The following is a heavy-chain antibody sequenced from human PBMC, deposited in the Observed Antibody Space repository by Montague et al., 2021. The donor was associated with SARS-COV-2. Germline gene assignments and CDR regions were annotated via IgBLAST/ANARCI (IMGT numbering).Heavy chain of an antibody. CDR2: IYTGGYV. J-gene: IGHJ2*01. Sequence: ETLSLTCSVSGDSISRYYWSWIRQSDGKGLEWIGRIYTGGYVNYNPALQSRVSMSVDTSESQVSLNVTSVTAADTAVYYCARAIWHLDVWGRGILVTVSS. V-gene: IGHV4-4*07. CDR3: ARAIWHLDV. CDR1: GDSISRYY.